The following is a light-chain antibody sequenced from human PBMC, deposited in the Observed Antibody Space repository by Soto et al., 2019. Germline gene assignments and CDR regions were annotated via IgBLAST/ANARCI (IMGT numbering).Light chain of an antibody. Sequence: EIVMTQSPATLSVSTGERATLSCRASQSVSSDSAWYQQKPGQAPRLLIYRASDRATGVPARFSGGGSGTEFTLTISGLQSEDFAVYYCQQNNVWPRTFGQGTKVDIK. CDR3: QQNNVWPRT. V-gene: IGKV3-15*01. CDR1: QSVSSD. J-gene: IGKJ1*01. CDR2: RAS.